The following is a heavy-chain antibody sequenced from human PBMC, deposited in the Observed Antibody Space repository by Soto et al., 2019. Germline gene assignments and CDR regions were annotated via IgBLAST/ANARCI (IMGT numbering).Heavy chain of an antibody. CDR3: ARGGTPLDC. CDR2: ISAYNVNT. Sequence: QVQLVQSGAEVKKPGASVKVSCKSSVYTCTNFGISWVRQAPGQGLEWMGWISAYNVNTNHAQYFQVRVTMTTDTASSRAYMELSSLRSDDTAVYYCARGGTPLDCWGWGALVTVSS. CDR1: VYTCTNFG. V-gene: IGHV1-18*01. J-gene: IGHJ4*02. D-gene: IGHD3-16*01.